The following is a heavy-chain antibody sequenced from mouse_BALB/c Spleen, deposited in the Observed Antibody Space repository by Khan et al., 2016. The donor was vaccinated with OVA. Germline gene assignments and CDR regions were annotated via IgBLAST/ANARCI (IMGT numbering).Heavy chain of an antibody. V-gene: IGHV1S137*01. D-gene: IGHD2-3*01. Sequence: QVQLKQSGPELVRPGVSVKISCKGSGYTFTDYAMYWVKQSLAKSLEWIGLISTYSGSTNYNQKFKGKVTMTVDKSSSAAYMELARLTSEDSAIYYCARPAYDGYYDYWGQGTTLTVSS. CDR1: GYTFTDYA. J-gene: IGHJ2*01. CDR2: ISTYSGST. CDR3: ARPAYDGYYDY.